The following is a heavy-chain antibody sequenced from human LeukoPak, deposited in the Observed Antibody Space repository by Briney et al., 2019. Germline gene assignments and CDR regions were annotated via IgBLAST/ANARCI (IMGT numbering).Heavy chain of an antibody. CDR2: ITSGSSYI. CDR3: ATLRDGGFDY. V-gene: IGHV3-21*04. Sequence: GGSLRLSCAASGFTFSSYNMNWVRQAPGQGLEWVSSITSGSSYIYYADSVKGRFTISRDNAKSSLYLQMNSLRAEDTAVYYCATLRDGGFDYWGQGTLVTVSS. D-gene: IGHD3-16*01. CDR1: GFTFSSYN. J-gene: IGHJ4*02.